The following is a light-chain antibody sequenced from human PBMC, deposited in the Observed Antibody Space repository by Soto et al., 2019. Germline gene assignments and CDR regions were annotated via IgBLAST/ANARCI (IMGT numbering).Light chain of an antibody. J-gene: IGKJ5*01. V-gene: IGKV2-28*01. CDR2: WCS. CDR1: QSLLHSTGNNH. CDR3: MQGRQLPAT. Sequence: DIVLTQSPLSLPVTPGEPASISCRSSQSLLHSTGNNHLDWYLQKPGQPPQLLIYWCSNRASGVPDRFSGSGSGTNFTLKISRVEADDVGVYYCMQGRQLPATVDQGTRLDIK.